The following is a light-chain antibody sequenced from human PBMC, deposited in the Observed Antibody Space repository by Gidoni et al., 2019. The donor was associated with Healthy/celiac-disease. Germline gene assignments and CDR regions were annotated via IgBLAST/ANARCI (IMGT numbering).Light chain of an antibody. CDR3: QQYNSYSKT. CDR1: QSISSW. CDR2: DAS. Sequence: DIQMTQSPSTLSASVGDRVTITCRASQSISSWLAWYQQKPGKAPKLLIYDASSWESGGPSRFSGSGSGTEFTLTISSLQPDDFATYYCQQYNSYSKTFGQGTKVEIK. V-gene: IGKV1-5*01. J-gene: IGKJ1*01.